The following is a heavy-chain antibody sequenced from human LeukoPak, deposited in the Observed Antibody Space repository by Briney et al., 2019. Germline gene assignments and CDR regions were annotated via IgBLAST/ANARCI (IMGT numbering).Heavy chain of an antibody. CDR2: ISSGSSYI. J-gene: IGHJ4*02. D-gene: IGHD3-3*01. Sequence: GGSLRLSCAASGFTFSSYSMNWVRQAPGKGLEWVSSISSGSSYIYYADSVKGRFTISRDNSKNTLYLQMNSLRVEDTAVYYCAKQYDFWSGPDYWGQGTLVTVSS. V-gene: IGHV3-21*04. CDR1: GFTFSSYS. CDR3: AKQYDFWSGPDY.